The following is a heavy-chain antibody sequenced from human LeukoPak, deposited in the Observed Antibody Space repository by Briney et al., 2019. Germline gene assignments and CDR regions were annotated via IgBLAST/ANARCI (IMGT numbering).Heavy chain of an antibody. Sequence: ASVKVSCKASGYTFTGYYMHWVRQAPGQGLEWMGWINPNSGGTNYAQKFQGWVTMTRDTSISTAYMELSRLRSDDTAVYYCARESGVCSSTSCYYYYGMDVWGQGTTVTVSS. CDR3: ARESGVCSSTSCYYYYGMDV. CDR1: GYTFTGYY. V-gene: IGHV1-2*04. D-gene: IGHD2-2*01. CDR2: INPNSGGT. J-gene: IGHJ6*02.